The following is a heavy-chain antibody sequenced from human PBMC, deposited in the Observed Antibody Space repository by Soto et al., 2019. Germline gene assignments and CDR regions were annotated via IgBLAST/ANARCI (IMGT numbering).Heavy chain of an antibody. J-gene: IGHJ4*02. D-gene: IGHD3-22*01. CDR2: IYYSGST. CDR3: ARENYDSIGWLDH. V-gene: IGHV4-30-4*06. Sequence: WIWIRQHPGKGLEWIGYIYYSGSTYYNPSLKSRVTISIDTSKNQFSLKLSSVTAADTAVYYCARENYDSIGWLDHWGQGTLVTVSS.